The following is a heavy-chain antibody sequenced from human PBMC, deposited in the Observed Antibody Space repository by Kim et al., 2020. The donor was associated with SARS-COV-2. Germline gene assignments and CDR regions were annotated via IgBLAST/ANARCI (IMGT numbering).Heavy chain of an antibody. CDR2: DGSNK. D-gene: IGHD1-1*01. V-gene: IGHV3-30*02. CDR3: AKDQNVY. J-gene: IGHJ4*02. Sequence: DGSNKYYADSVKSRFTISRDKSKNTLYLQMNSLRAEDTAVYYCAKDQNVYWGQGTLVTVSS.